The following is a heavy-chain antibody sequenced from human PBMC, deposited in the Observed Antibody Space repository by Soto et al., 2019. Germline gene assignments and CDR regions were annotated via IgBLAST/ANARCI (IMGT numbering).Heavy chain of an antibody. V-gene: IGHV4-34*01. J-gene: IGHJ4*02. Sequence: QVQLQQWGAGLLKPSETLSLTCAVYGGSFSGYYWSWIRQPPGNGLEWIGEINHSGSTNYNPSLNSRVTISVDTSKNQFSLELSSVTAADTAVYYCARGRLAFCSGGSCCSDYWGQGTLVTVSS. CDR2: INHSGST. CDR3: ARGRLAFCSGGSCCSDY. CDR1: GGSFSGYY. D-gene: IGHD2-15*01.